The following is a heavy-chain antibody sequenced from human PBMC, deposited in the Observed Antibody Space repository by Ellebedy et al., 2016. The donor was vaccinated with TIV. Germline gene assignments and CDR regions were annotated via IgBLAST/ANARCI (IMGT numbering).Heavy chain of an antibody. CDR2: IIPIFGTA. J-gene: IGHJ1*01. D-gene: IGHD6-13*01. CDR1: GGTFSSYA. V-gene: IGHV1-69*13. CDR3: ASRIGYSSSDFEYFQH. Sequence: SVKVSCXASGGTFSSYAISWVRQAPGQGLEWMGGIIPIFGTANYAQKFQGRVTITADESTSTAYMELSSLRSEDTAVYYCASRIGYSSSDFEYFQHWGQGTLVTVSS.